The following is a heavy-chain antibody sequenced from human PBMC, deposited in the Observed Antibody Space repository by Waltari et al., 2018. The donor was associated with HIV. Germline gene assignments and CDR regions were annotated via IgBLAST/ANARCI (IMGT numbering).Heavy chain of an antibody. CDR1: GLIFSNFW. Sequence: EVQLVESGGGLVQPGGSLRLSCTTSGLIFSNFWMSWLRQAPGKGLEWVANINQDGSATYSVGSVKGRFTVSRDNAKTSLYLQMNSLRAEDTAVYYCARGLNWNYGFFWGQGSLVTVSS. CDR3: ARGLNWNYGFF. CDR2: INQDGSAT. D-gene: IGHD1-7*01. V-gene: IGHV3-7*01. J-gene: IGHJ4*02.